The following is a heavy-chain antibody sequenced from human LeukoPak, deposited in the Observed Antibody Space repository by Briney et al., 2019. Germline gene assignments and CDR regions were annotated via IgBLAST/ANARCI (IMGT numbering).Heavy chain of an antibody. D-gene: IGHD3-22*01. J-gene: IGHJ4*02. CDR2: ISSSGDST. Sequence: GGSLRLSCAASGFTFSNYAMGWVRQAPGKGLEWVSSISSSGDSTFYADSVKGRFTISRDTSKNTLSLQMNSLRDDDTAVYHCARDFGAYDSSGYYDYWGQGTLVTVSS. CDR3: ARDFGAYDSSGYYDY. V-gene: IGHV3-23*01. CDR1: GFTFSNYA.